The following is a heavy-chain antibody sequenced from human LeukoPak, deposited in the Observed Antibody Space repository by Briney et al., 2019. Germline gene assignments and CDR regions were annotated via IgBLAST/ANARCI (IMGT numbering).Heavy chain of an antibody. CDR2: ISYSGRT. D-gene: IGHD2-15*01. CDR1: AGSNSNYY. V-gene: IGHV4-59*12. J-gene: IGHJ4*02. Sequence: SETLSLTCTVSAGSNSNYYWSWIRQRPGKGLEWIGYISYSGRTNYNPSLKSRVTISVDKSKNQFSLKLSSVTAADTAVYYCAASPNGVVAAIDYWGQGTLVTVSS. CDR3: AASPNGVVAAIDY.